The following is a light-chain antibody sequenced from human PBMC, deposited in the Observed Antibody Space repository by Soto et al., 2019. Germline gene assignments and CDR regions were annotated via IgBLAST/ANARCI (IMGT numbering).Light chain of an antibody. CDR1: ETISRN. CDR3: QQYNTWSSIT. Sequence: EIVMTQSPATLSVSPGERVTLSCRASETISRNLAGYQQKPGQAPSLLMYGVSTRATGIPARFSGSGSGTEFTLTISSLQSEDFAVYYCQQYNTWSSITFGQGTRLEIK. CDR2: GVS. V-gene: IGKV3-15*01. J-gene: IGKJ5*01.